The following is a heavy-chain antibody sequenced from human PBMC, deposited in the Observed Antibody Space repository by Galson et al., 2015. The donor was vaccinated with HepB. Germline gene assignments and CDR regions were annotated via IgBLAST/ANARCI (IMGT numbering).Heavy chain of an antibody. CDR3: AGDLGTVYGSGSYYLDY. Sequence: SVKVSCKASGYTFTGYYMHWVRQAPGQGLEWVGRINPNSGGTNHAQKFQGRVTMTSDTSISTAYMELSRLRSDDTAVFYCAGDLGTVYGSGSYYLDYWGQGTLVTVSS. CDR1: GYTFTGYY. CDR2: INPNSGGT. J-gene: IGHJ4*02. D-gene: IGHD3-10*01. V-gene: IGHV1-2*06.